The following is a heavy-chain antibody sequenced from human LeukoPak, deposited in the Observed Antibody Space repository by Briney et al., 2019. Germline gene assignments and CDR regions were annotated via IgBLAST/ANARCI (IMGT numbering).Heavy chain of an antibody. CDR2: IADDGSNK. Sequence: GGSLRLSCAASGFTFSSYAMHWVRQAPGKGLKWVAVIADDGSNKYYADSVKGRFTISRDNSNNTLYLQMNSLRAEDTAVYYCAKDRRYSSSYDYWGQGTLVTVSS. CDR3: AKDRRYSSSYDY. V-gene: IGHV3-30*04. J-gene: IGHJ4*02. D-gene: IGHD6-13*01. CDR1: GFTFSSYA.